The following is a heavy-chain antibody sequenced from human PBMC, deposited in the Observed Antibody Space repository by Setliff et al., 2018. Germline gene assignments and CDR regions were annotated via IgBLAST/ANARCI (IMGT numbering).Heavy chain of an antibody. Sequence: GGSLRLSCVAPGLIFSNNWMSWVRQAPGKGLEWVTNINKDGSERNYVDSVKGRFTISRDNAKNSVYLQMNSLRADDTAVYYCVRALAYYYMDVWGKGTTVTVSS. CDR2: INKDGSER. CDR1: GLIFSNNW. CDR3: VRALAYYYMDV. V-gene: IGHV3-7*03. J-gene: IGHJ6*03.